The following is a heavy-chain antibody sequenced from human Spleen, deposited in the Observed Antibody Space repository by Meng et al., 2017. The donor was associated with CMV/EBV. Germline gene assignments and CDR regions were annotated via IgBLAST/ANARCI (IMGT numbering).Heavy chain of an antibody. Sequence: ASVKVSCKASGYTFTGYGIIWVRQAPGQGLEWMGWISVYNGNTNYAQKLQGRVTMTTDTSTSTAYMELRSLRSDDTAVYYCARVRFLEWLSPLYYYYGMDVWGQGTTVTVSS. J-gene: IGHJ6*02. CDR3: ARVRFLEWLSPLYYYYGMDV. V-gene: IGHV1-18*01. CDR1: GYTFTGYG. CDR2: ISVYNGNT. D-gene: IGHD3-3*01.